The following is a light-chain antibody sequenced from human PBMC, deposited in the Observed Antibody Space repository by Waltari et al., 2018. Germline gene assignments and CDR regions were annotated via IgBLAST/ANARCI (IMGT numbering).Light chain of an antibody. CDR3: QQYYSTPLT. J-gene: IGKJ1*01. Sequence: DIMMTQSPDSLAVSLGERATINCKSSQSVLYSSNNKNYLAWYQQKPGQPPKLLIYWASTRESRVPDRFSGSGSGTDFALTISSLQAEDVAVYYCQQYYSTPLTFGQGTKVEIK. V-gene: IGKV4-1*01. CDR1: QSVLYSSNNKNY. CDR2: WAS.